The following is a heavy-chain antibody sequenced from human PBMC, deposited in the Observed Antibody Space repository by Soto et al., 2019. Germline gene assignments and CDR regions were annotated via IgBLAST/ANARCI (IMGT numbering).Heavy chain of an antibody. D-gene: IGHD2-2*01. CDR3: ARHAHYCSDTSRCAYGMDV. CDR2: IDYYGST. V-gene: IGHV4-59*01. Sequence: SETLSLTCTVSGVSISGYYWSWIRQPPGKRLEWIGYIDYYGSTNYNPSLKSRVTISVDTSKKQFSLNLGSVTAADTAIYYCARHAHYCSDTSRCAYGMDVCGEGTTVTGPS. J-gene: IGHJ6*02. CDR1: GVSISGYY.